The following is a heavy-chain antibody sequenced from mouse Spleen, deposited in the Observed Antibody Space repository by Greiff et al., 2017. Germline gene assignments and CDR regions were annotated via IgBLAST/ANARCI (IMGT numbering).Heavy chain of an antibody. V-gene: IGHV1S81*02. CDR2: INPSNGGT. CDR3: TRGITTVVAPHFDY. CDR1: GYTFTSYY. Sequence: VQLQQPGAELVKPGASVKLSCKASGYTFTSYYMYWVKQRPGQGLEWIGGINPSNGGTNFNEKFKSKATLTVDKSSSTAYMQLSSLTSEDSAVYYCTRGITTVVAPHFDYWGQGTTLTVSS. J-gene: IGHJ2*01. D-gene: IGHD1-1*01.